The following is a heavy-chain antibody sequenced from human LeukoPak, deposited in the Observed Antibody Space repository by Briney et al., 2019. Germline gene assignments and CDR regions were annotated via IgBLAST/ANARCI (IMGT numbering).Heavy chain of an antibody. V-gene: IGHV1-2*02. J-gene: IGHJ3*02. D-gene: IGHD1-1*01. CDR2: INPNSGGT. Sequence: ASVKVSCKASGGTFSSYAISWVRQAPGQGLEWMGWINPNSGGTNYAQKFQGRVTMTRDTSISTAYMELSRLRSDDTAVYYCARATTITQDAFDIWGQGTMVTVSS. CDR3: ARATTITQDAFDI. CDR1: GGTFSSYA.